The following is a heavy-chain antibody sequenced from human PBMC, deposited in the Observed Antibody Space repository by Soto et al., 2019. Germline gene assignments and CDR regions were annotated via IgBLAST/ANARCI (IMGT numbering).Heavy chain of an antibody. CDR3: SSARAYTYGPYYYYYGMDV. CDR1: GGTFSTYA. J-gene: IGHJ6*02. Sequence: QVQLVQSGAEVKKPGSSVKVSCKASGGTFSTYAISWVRQAPGQGLEWMGGIIPIFSTPNYAQKFQGRVTIIADESTTTAYMELSSLRSEDTAVYYCSSARAYTYGPYYYYYGMDVWGQGTTVTVSS. CDR2: IIPIFSTP. D-gene: IGHD5-18*01. V-gene: IGHV1-69*01.